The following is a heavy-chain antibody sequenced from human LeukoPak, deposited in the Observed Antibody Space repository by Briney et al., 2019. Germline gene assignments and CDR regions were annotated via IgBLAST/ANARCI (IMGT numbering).Heavy chain of an antibody. CDR3: ARSAYSSGWYHYYYYMDV. V-gene: IGHV3-30*02. CDR2: IRYDGSNK. Sequence: PGGSLRLSCAASGFSFRSYGMHWVRQAPGKGLEWVAFIRYDGSNKYYADSVKGRFTISRDNSKNTLYLQMNSLRAEDTAVYYCARSAYSSGWYHYYYYMDVWGKGTTVTISS. CDR1: GFSFRSYG. J-gene: IGHJ6*03. D-gene: IGHD6-19*01.